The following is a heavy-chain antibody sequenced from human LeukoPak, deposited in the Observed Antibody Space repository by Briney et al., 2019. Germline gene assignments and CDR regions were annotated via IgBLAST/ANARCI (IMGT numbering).Heavy chain of an antibody. CDR1: GFTFSNFP. CDR3: VKAILFGSVSYYAD. D-gene: IGHD3-22*01. CDR2: VSSDGGST. J-gene: IGHJ4*02. V-gene: IGHV3-64D*09. Sequence: PGGSLRLSCSASGFTFSNFPMHWVRQAPGKGLEYVSAVSSDGGSTYYADSVRGRFTISRDNSENTLSLQMGSLRAEDTAVYYCVKAILFGSVSYYADWGQGTLVTVPS.